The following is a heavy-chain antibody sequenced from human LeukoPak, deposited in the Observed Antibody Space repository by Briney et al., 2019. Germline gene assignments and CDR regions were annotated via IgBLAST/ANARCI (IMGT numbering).Heavy chain of an antibody. D-gene: IGHD3-10*01. Sequence: PGGSLRLSCAASGLTFSRYWMNWVRQAPGKGLEWVANIKRDGNEKNYVDSVKGRFSISRDNAKNSLYLQMDSLRAEDTAVYYCAKEGAYPIITYDSWGQGALVTVSS. CDR2: IKRDGNEK. CDR3: AKEGAYPIITYDS. V-gene: IGHV3-7*01. J-gene: IGHJ5*01. CDR1: GLTFSRYW.